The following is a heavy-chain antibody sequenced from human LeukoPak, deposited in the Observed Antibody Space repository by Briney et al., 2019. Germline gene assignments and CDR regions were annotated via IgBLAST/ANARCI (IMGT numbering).Heavy chain of an antibody. CDR1: GGSFSGYY. D-gene: IGHD2-2*01. CDR3: ARVVCSSTSCYADAFDI. V-gene: IGHV4-34*01. J-gene: IGHJ3*02. CDR2: INHSGST. Sequence: SETLSLTCAVYGGSFSGYYWSWIRQPPGKGLEWIGEINHSGSTNYNPSLKSRVTISVDTSKNQFSLKLSSVTAADTAVYYCARVVCSSTSCYADAFDIWGQGTMVTVSS.